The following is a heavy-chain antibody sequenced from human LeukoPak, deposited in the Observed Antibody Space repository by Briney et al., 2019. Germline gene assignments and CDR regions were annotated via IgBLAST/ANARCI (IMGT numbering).Heavy chain of an antibody. CDR1: GGTFSSYA. J-gene: IGHJ6*02. Sequence: GSSVKVSCKASGGTFSSYAISWVRQAPGQGLEWMGRIIPILGIANYAQKFQGRVTITADKSTSTAYMELSSLRSEDTAVYYCATITMVRGVLDPYYYYGMDVWGQGTTVTASS. CDR3: ATITMVRGVLDPYYYYGMDV. V-gene: IGHV1-69*04. CDR2: IIPILGIA. D-gene: IGHD3-10*01.